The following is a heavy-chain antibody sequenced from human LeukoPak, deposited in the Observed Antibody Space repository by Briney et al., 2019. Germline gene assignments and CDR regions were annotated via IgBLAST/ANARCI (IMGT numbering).Heavy chain of an antibody. CDR2: IKQDGSEK. J-gene: IGHJ4*02. CDR3: TTDKLWHFDY. Sequence: QPGGSLRLSCAASGFTFSSYWMSWVRQAPGKGLEWVANIKQDGSEKYYVDSVKGRFTISRDNAKNSLYLQMNSLKTEDTAVYYCTTDKLWHFDYWGQGTLVTVSS. V-gene: IGHV3-7*03. D-gene: IGHD5-18*01. CDR1: GFTFSSYW.